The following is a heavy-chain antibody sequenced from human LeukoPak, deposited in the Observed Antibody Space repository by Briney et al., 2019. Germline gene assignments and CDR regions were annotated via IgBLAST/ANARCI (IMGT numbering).Heavy chain of an antibody. CDR1: GFTFSDYY. CDR3: ARRYFARYSYYYMDV. Sequence: GGSLRLSCAASGFTFSDYYMSWLRQAPGKGLEWVSYISSSGSTIYYADSVKGRFTISRDNAKNSLYLQMNSLRAEDTAVYYCARRYFARYSYYYMDVWGKGTTVTISS. D-gene: IGHD3-9*01. CDR2: ISSSGSTI. V-gene: IGHV3-11*04. J-gene: IGHJ6*03.